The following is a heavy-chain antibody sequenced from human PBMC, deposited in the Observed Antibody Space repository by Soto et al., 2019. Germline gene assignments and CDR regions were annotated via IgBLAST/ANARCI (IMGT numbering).Heavy chain of an antibody. CDR1: GFTFSSYG. V-gene: IGHV3-33*01. J-gene: IGHJ5*02. CDR3: ARGAYYGSGSYDPESIPLHFDT. Sequence: QVQLVESGGGVVQPGRSLRLSCAASGFTFSSYGMHWVRQAPGKGLEWVAVIWYDGSNKYYADSVKGRFTISRDNSKNTLYLQMNSLRAEDTAVYYCARGAYYGSGSYDPESIPLHFDTWGQGTLVTVYS. CDR2: IWYDGSNK. D-gene: IGHD3-10*01.